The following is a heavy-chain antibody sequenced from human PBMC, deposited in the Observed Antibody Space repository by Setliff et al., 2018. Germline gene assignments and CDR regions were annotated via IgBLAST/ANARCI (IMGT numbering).Heavy chain of an antibody. Sequence: VASVKVSCKASGYTFTKYLLHWVRQAPGQRFEWMGWINADNGNTKYSQNFQGRVTITRDTSASTAYMELSSLRSEDTAVYYCASPLVDYDSSGTDCWGQGTLVTVSS. J-gene: IGHJ4*02. CDR1: GYTFTKYL. CDR3: ASPLVDYDSSGTDC. D-gene: IGHD3-22*01. V-gene: IGHV1-3*01. CDR2: INADNGNT.